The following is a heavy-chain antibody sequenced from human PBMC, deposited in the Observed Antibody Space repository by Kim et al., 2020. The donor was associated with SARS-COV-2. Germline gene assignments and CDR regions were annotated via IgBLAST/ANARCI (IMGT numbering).Heavy chain of an antibody. CDR3: ARWYWCSSSWPNYYYYGMDV. D-gene: IGHD6-13*01. J-gene: IGHJ6*02. CDR1: GGTFSSYA. Sequence: SVKVSCKASGGTFSSYAISWVRQAPGQGLEWMGGIIPIFGTANYAQKFQGRVTITADESTSTAYMELSSLRSEDTAVYYCARWYWCSSSWPNYYYYGMDVWGQGTTVTVSS. V-gene: IGHV1-69*13. CDR2: IIPIFGTA.